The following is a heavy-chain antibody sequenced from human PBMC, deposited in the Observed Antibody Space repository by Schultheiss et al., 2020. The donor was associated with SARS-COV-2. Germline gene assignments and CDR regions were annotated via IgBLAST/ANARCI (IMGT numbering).Heavy chain of an antibody. Sequence: SQTLSLTCTVSGGSVSSGSYYWSWIRQPPGKGLEWIGSIYYSGSTYYNPSLKSRVTISVDTSKNQFSLKLSSVTAADTAVYYCARSVVPAAYFDYWGQGTLVTVSS. J-gene: IGHJ4*02. V-gene: IGHV4-39*07. CDR1: GGSVSSGSYY. CDR2: IYYSGST. CDR3: ARSVVPAAYFDY. D-gene: IGHD2-2*01.